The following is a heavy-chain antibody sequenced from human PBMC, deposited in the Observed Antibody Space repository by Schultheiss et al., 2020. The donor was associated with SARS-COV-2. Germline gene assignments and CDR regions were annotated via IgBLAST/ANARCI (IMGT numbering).Heavy chain of an antibody. J-gene: IGHJ4*02. V-gene: IGHV3-23*01. Sequence: GESLKISCAASGFTFSGYWMSWVRQAPGKGLEWVSAISGSGGTTYYADSVKGRFTISRDNPKNTLYLQMNSLRAEDTAVYYCARGHSSGYYNYFDYWGQGTLVTVSS. CDR3: ARGHSSGYYNYFDY. CDR2: ISGSGGTT. CDR1: GFTFSGYW. D-gene: IGHD3-22*01.